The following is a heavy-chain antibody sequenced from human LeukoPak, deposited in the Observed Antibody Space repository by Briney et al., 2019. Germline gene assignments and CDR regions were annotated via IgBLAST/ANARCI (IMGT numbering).Heavy chain of an antibody. CDR3: ARGLSRSFAFDI. Sequence: PSETLSLTCAVSGGSICSSNWWSWVRQPPGKGLQWIGEIYHSGSTNYNPSLKSRVTISVDKSKNQFSLKLSSVTAADTAVYYCARGLSRSFAFDIWGQGTMVTVSS. CDR1: GGSICSSNW. CDR2: IYHSGST. J-gene: IGHJ3*02. D-gene: IGHD2-2*01. V-gene: IGHV4-4*02.